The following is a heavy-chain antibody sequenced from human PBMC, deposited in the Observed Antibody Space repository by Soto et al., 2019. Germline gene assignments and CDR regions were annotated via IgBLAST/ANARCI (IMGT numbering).Heavy chain of an antibody. Sequence: ASVKVSCKASGGTFSSYAISWVRQAPGQGLEWMGWINPNSGGTNYAQKFQGWVTMTRDTSISTAYMELSRLRSDDTAVYYCARDFRLYYYGSGSYYTPRGYYYYGMDVWGQGTTVTVSS. CDR2: INPNSGGT. CDR3: ARDFRLYYYGSGSYYTPRGYYYYGMDV. J-gene: IGHJ6*02. V-gene: IGHV1-2*04. D-gene: IGHD3-10*01. CDR1: GGTFSSYA.